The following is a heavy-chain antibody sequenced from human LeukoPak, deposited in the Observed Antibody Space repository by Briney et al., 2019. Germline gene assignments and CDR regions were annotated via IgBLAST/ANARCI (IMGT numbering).Heavy chain of an antibody. CDR2: ISQSGNT. J-gene: IGHJ3*01. CDR3: ARGGLGARGARGFDV. D-gene: IGHD2-15*01. Sequence: SETLSLTCAISGGSFSHHYWTWIRQPPGKGLQWIGQISQSGNTNYHPSLTSRVTMSVDTSKNQFTLRLRSVTAADTALYYCARGGLGARGARGFDVWGQGTMVTVSS. V-gene: IGHV4-34*01. CDR1: GGSFSHHY.